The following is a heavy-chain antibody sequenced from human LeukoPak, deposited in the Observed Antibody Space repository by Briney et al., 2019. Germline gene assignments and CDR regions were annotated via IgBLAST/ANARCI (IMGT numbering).Heavy chain of an antibody. J-gene: IGHJ1*01. D-gene: IGHD6-19*01. V-gene: IGHV4-38-2*02. CDR3: ARGAGWYDAQYFQS. CDR2: IYHSGST. Sequence: SETLSLTCTVSGYSISSGYYWGWIRQPPGKGLEWIGSIYHSGSTYYNPSLKSRITLSVDTSKNQFSLRLRSVTAADTAVYYCARGAGWYDAQYFQSWGQGTLVIVSS. CDR1: GYSISSGYY.